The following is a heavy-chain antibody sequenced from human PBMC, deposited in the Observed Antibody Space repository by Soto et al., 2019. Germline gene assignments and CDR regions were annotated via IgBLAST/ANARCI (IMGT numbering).Heavy chain of an antibody. J-gene: IGHJ4*02. CDR2: ISPMFGAA. D-gene: IGHD3-10*01. CDR1: GGTFNTYA. CDR3: AREVQVHTPAFVY. V-gene: IGHV1-69*19. Sequence: QVQLVQSGAEMKKPGSSVKVSCQSSGGTFNTYAMNWVRQAPGQGPEWMGDISPMFGAANYAPKFQGRVTITADDSTDTSYMQLSSLTSEDTALYFCAREVQVHTPAFVYWGQGTLVTVSS.